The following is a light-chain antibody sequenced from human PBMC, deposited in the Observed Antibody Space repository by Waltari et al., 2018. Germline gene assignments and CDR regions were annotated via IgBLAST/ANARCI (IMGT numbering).Light chain of an antibody. CDR1: QSVSRT. V-gene: IGKV3-20*01. CDR2: DAS. J-gene: IGKJ1*01. CDR3: QKYGTLPAT. Sequence: EIVLTQSPGTLSLSPGERATLSCRASQSVSRTLAWYQQKPGQAPRPLIYDASSGATGIPDRLSGRGSGTDFSLTISRLEPEDFAVYYCQKYGTLPATFGQGTKVEIK.